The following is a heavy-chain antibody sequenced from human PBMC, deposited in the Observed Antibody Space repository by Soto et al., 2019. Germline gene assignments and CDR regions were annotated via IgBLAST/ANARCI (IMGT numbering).Heavy chain of an antibody. J-gene: IGHJ4*02. V-gene: IGHV1-46*01. Sequence: QVQLVQSGAEVKKPGASVKVSCKASGYTFTSYYMHWVRQAPGQGLEWMGIINPSGGSTSYAQKFQGRVTMTRDTSTSTVYMELSSLRSEDTAVYHCAREVQLIQLWTTADFDYWGQGTLVTVSS. CDR2: INPSGGST. D-gene: IGHD5-18*01. CDR3: AREVQLIQLWTTADFDY. CDR1: GYTFTSYY.